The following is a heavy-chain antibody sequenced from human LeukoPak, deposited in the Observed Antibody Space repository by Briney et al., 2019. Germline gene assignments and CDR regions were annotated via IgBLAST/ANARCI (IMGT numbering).Heavy chain of an antibody. J-gene: IGHJ4*02. CDR2: ISGSGGST. Sequence: GGSLRLSCTASGLSFANTWLSWVRQAPGKGLEWVSSISGSGGSTYYADSVKGRFTISRDNPKNTLHLQMNSLRAEDTAVYYCAEEVGATYPTFDYWGQGTLVTVSS. D-gene: IGHD1-26*01. V-gene: IGHV3-23*01. CDR1: GLSFANTW. CDR3: AEEVGATYPTFDY.